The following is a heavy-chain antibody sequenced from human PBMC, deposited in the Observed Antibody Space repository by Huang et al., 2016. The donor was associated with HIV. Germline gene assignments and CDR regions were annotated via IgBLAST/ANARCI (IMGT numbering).Heavy chain of an antibody. V-gene: IGHV1-69*01. CDR2: IIPTLGTA. J-gene: IGHJ4*02. CDR3: ATVDYYDTSGPQRGYFDN. D-gene: IGHD3-22*01. Sequence: QVQLVQSGAEVKKPGSSVKVCCKASGGSFRNFAIGWVRQAPGQGLEWLGGIIPTLGTANYEQKFQGRVTIIADESTSTAYMELSSLRSEDTAVYYCATVDYYDTSGPQRGYFDNWGQGTLVTVSS. CDR1: GGSFRNFA.